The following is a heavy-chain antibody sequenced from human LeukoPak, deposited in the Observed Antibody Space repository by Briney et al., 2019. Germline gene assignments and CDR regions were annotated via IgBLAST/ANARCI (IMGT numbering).Heavy chain of an antibody. CDR1: GFTVSSNY. D-gene: IGHD2-2*01. Sequence: GGSLRLSCAASGFTVSSNYMSWVRQAPGKGLEWVSVIYSGGSTYYADSVKGRFTISRDNSKNTLYLQMNSLRVEDTAVYYCARDRGIYCSSTSCPYYYYYYMDVWGKGTTVTVSS. V-gene: IGHV3-53*01. CDR3: ARDRGIYCSSTSCPYYYYYYMDV. CDR2: IYSGGST. J-gene: IGHJ6*03.